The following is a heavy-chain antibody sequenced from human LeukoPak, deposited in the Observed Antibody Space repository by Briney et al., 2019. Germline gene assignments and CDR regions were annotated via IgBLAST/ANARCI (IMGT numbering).Heavy chain of an antibody. D-gene: IGHD6-13*01. V-gene: IGHV3-48*04. CDR1: GFTFSSYS. Sequence: GGSLRLSCAASGFTFSSYSMNWVRQAPGKGLEWVSYISSSSTIYYADSVKGRFTISRDNAKNSLYLQMNSLRAEDTAVYYCARGYSSSWYKSHDYYYGMDVWGQGTTVTVSS. J-gene: IGHJ6*02. CDR2: ISSSSTI. CDR3: ARGYSSSWYKSHDYYYGMDV.